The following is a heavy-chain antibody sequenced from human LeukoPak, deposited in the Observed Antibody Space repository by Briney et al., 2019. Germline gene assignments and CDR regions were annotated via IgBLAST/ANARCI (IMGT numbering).Heavy chain of an antibody. J-gene: IGHJ6*03. V-gene: IGHV4-34*01. Sequence: SETLSLTCAVYGGSYSGYYWSWIRQPPGKGLEWIGEINHSGSTNYNPSLKSRVTISGDTSKNQFSLKLSSVTAADTAVYYCATSYNWNYRHYYYYMDVWGKGTTVTVSS. CDR2: INHSGST. D-gene: IGHD1-7*01. CDR1: GGSYSGYY. CDR3: ATSYNWNYRHYYYYMDV.